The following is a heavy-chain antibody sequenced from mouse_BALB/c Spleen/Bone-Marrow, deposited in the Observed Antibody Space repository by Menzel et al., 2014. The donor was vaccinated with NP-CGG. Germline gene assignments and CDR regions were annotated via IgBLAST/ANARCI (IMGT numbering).Heavy chain of an antibody. J-gene: IGHJ2*01. D-gene: IGHD6-1*01. V-gene: IGHV1-14*01. CDR1: GYTFTSYV. CDR3: ARRGRIAEALGY. CDR2: INPYNDGT. Sequence: VQLQQSGPEQVKPGASVKMSRKASGYTFTSYVMHWVKKKPGRGLEWIGYINPYNDGTKYNEKFKGKATLTSDKSYSTAYMELSSLTSEDSAVYYCARRGRIAEALGYWGQGTPLTVSS.